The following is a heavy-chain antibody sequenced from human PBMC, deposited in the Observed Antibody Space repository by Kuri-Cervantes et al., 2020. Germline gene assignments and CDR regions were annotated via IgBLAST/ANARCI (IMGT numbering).Heavy chain of an antibody. J-gene: IGHJ4*02. CDR2: ISYDGSNK. CDR1: GFTFSSYA. V-gene: IGHV3-30-3*01. Sequence: GGSLRLSCAASGFTFSSYAMHWVRQAPGKGLEWVAVISYDGSNKYYADSVKGRFTISRDNSKNTLYLQMNSLRAEDTAVYYCARDGGYCSGGSCFSSGLDYWGQGTLVTVSS. D-gene: IGHD2-15*01. CDR3: ARDGGYCSGGSCFSSGLDY.